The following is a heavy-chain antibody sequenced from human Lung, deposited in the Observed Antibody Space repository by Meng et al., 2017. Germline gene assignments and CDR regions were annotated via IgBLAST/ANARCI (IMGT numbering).Heavy chain of an antibody. Sequence: QVQVVQSGAEARNPGASVQVSCKTSGYTFIRHGITWVRQAPGQGLEWMGWISVHNGNTNYAEKFQGRVTMTTDTSTNTAYMELRSLTSDDTAVYYCARDLKPEGIATEYLDYWGQGTLVTVSS. CDR3: ARDLKPEGIATEYLDY. J-gene: IGHJ4*02. V-gene: IGHV1-18*01. CDR1: GYTFIRHG. D-gene: IGHD6-13*01. CDR2: ISVHNGNT.